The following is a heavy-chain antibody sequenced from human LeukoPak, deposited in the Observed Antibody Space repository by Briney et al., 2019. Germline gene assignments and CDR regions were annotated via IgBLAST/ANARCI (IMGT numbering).Heavy chain of an antibody. V-gene: IGHV1-2*02. CDR1: GYTFTGYY. CDR2: INPNTGDT. Sequence: ASAKVSCKASGYTFTGYYVYWVRQAPGQRVEWVGWINPNTGDTNYAQKFQGRVTMTRDTSISMAYMELSRLTSDDTAMYYCARTSGYCNGGSCYLAFWGQGTLVTVSS. CDR3: ARTSGYCNGGSCYLAF. J-gene: IGHJ4*02. D-gene: IGHD2-15*01.